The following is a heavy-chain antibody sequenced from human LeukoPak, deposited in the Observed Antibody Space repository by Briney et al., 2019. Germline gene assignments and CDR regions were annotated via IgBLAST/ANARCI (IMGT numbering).Heavy chain of an antibody. D-gene: IGHD1-26*01. CDR1: GGSISSYY. J-gene: IGHJ4*02. CDR2: IFYSAST. Sequence: SETLSLTCTVSGGSISSYYWSWIRQPPGKGLEWIGYIFYSASTNYNPSLKSRVTISVDTSKNQFSLKLSSVTAADTAVYYCARDLGKWELLYYFDYWGQGTLVTVSS. CDR3: ARDLGKWELLYYFDY. V-gene: IGHV4-59*01.